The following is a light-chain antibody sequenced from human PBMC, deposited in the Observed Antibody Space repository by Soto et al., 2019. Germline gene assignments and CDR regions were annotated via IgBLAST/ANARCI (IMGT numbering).Light chain of an antibody. CDR1: SSDVGSDNL. Sequence: QSVLTQPASVSGSPGQSSAISCTGTSSDVGSDNLVSWYQQHPGKAPKLMIFEDSERPSGIPNRFSGSKSGNTASLTISGLQAEDEADYYCCSYATAGTYVFGTGTKVTVL. J-gene: IGLJ1*01. CDR3: CSYATAGTYV. V-gene: IGLV2-23*01. CDR2: EDS.